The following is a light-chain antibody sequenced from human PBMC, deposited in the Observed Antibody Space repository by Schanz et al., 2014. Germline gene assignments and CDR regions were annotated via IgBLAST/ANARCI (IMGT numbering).Light chain of an antibody. J-gene: IGKJ1*01. CDR1: QSVSSY. V-gene: IGKV3-11*01. CDR3: QQRSTWLPWS. CDR2: DAF. Sequence: EIVLTQSPATLSLSPGERATLSCRASQSVSSYLAWYQLKPGQAPRLLIYDAFNRAAGIPARFSGSGSGTDFTLTISSLEPEDFAVYYCQQRSTWLPWSFGQGTKVEIK.